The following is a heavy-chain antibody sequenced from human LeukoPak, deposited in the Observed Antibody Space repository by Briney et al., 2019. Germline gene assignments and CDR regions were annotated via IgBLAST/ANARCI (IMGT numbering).Heavy chain of an antibody. CDR3: ASTGRSYDFWSGYYTFDY. D-gene: IGHD3-3*01. V-gene: IGHV1-8*01. CDR2: MNPNSGNT. Sequence: ASVKVSCKASGYTFTSYDINWVRQATGQGLEWMGWMNPNSGNTGYAQKFQGRVTMTRNTSISTAYMELSSLRSEDTAVYYCASTGRSYDFWSGYYTFDYWGQGTLVTVSP. J-gene: IGHJ4*02. CDR1: GYTFTSYD.